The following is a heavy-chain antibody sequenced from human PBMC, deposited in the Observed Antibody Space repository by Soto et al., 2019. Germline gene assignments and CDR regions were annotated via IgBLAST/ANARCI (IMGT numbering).Heavy chain of an antibody. CDR1: GGSISSYY. D-gene: IGHD2-21*02. Sequence: SETLSLTCTVSGGSISSYYWSWLRQPPGKGLEWIGYIYYSGSTNYNPSLKSRVTISVDTSKNQFSLKLSSVTAADTAVYYCARALRAYCGGDCYSAYFDYWGQRTLVTVSS. CDR2: IYYSGST. V-gene: IGHV4-59*01. CDR3: ARALRAYCGGDCYSAYFDY. J-gene: IGHJ4*02.